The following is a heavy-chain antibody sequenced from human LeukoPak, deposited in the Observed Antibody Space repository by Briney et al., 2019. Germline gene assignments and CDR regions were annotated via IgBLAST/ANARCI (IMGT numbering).Heavy chain of an antibody. CDR3: ARDRVVVVAAMSMGVWFDP. Sequence: SETLSLTCAVYGGSFSGYYWSWIRQPPGKGLEWIGEINHSGSTNYNPSLKSRVTISVDTSKNQFSLKLSSVTAADTAVYYCARDRVVVVAAMSMGVWFDPWGQGTLVTVSS. CDR1: GGSFSGYY. V-gene: IGHV4-34*01. D-gene: IGHD2-15*01. CDR2: INHSGST. J-gene: IGHJ5*02.